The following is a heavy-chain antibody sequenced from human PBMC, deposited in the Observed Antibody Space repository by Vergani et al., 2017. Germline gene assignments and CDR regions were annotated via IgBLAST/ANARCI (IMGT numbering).Heavy chain of an antibody. V-gene: IGHV5-51*01. CDR1: GNRFSTDW. CDR3: ARHQESYGDYGAFDM. J-gene: IGHJ3*02. Sequence: EVQLLQSGPEVKKPGASLKISCQGSGNRFSTDWIGWVRQRPGKGLEWMGIIYIGDSDPLYSPSFQGQVTISADKSISIVYLQWSSLEASDTAMYYCARHQESYGDYGAFDMWGQGTMVIVSS. D-gene: IGHD4-17*01. CDR2: IYIGDSDP.